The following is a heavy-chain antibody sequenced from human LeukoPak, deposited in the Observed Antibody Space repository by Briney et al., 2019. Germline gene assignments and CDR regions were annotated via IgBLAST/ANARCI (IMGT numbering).Heavy chain of an antibody. J-gene: IGHJ4*02. Sequence: QPGRSLRLSCAASGFTFSSYAMHWVRQAPGKGLEWVAVISYDGSNKYYADSVKGRFTISRDNSKNTLYLQMNSLRAEDTAVYYCARGRYDSRGGACFDYWGQGTLVTVSS. D-gene: IGHD3-22*01. CDR3: ARGRYDSRGGACFDY. V-gene: IGHV3-30*04. CDR1: GFTFSSYA. CDR2: ISYDGSNK.